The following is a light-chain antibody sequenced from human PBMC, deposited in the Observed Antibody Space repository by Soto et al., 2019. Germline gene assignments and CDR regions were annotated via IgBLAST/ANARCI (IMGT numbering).Light chain of an antibody. J-gene: IGKJ1*01. CDR1: QSLLHKNGFNY. V-gene: IGKV2-28*01. CDR3: MQGLQTPQT. CDR2: LGS. Sequence: DLVIAQSPLSVPFTPREPSAISSRSSQSLLHKNGFNYVDWYLQKPGQSPQLLIFLGSNRASGVPDRFSGSGSGTEFTLKITRVEAEDVGVYYCMQGLQTPQTFGQGTKVDI.